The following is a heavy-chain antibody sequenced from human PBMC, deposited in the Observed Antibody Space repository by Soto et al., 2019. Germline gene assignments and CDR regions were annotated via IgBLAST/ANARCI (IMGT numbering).Heavy chain of an antibody. V-gene: IGHV3-23*01. CDR3: AKGLLNGRWYAAD. D-gene: IGHD6-13*01. CDR2: ITTNGHT. J-gene: IGHJ4*02. CDR1: GFTFTNCV. Sequence: EVHLLESGGVLVQPGGSLRLSCETSGFTFTNCVMTWVRQPPGKRLEWVSVITTNGHTDYADSVKGRFTISRYNSKNTVYLQMNSLRAEDTAIYYCAKGLLNGRWYAADWGQGTLVTVSS.